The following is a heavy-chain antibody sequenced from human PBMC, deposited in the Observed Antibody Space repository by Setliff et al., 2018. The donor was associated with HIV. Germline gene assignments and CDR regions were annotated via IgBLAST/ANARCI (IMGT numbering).Heavy chain of an antibody. D-gene: IGHD6-13*01. V-gene: IGHV4-59*01. Sequence: SETLSLTCAVYGGSISGYYWSWIRQPPGKGLEWIGYITYSGSTKYNPSLKSRVTISIDTSKNQFPLKLSSVTPADTAVYYCASHAPYTSSWNAAAFDIWGQGTMVTVSS. J-gene: IGHJ3*02. CDR1: GGSISGYY. CDR3: ASHAPYTSSWNAAAFDI. CDR2: ITYSGST.